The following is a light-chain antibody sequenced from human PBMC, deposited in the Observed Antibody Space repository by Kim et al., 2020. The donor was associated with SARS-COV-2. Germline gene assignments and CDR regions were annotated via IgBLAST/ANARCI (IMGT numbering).Light chain of an antibody. CDR3: NSRDSIGNNPYV. CDR2: GKN. Sequence: SSELTQDPAVSVALGQTVRITCQGDSLRSYYASWYQQKPGQAPVLVIYGKNNRPSGIPDRFSGSSPGNTASLSITGAQAEDEADYSGNSRDSIGNNPYV. J-gene: IGLJ1*01. V-gene: IGLV3-19*01. CDR1: SLRSYY.